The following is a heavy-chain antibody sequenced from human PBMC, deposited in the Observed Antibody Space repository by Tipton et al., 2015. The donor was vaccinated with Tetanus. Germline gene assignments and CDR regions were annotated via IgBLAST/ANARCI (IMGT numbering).Heavy chain of an antibody. D-gene: IGHD3-9*01. CDR3: ARFRAIYDILAVYYIAFDI. CDR2: IYYSGST. V-gene: IGHV4-31*03. J-gene: IGHJ3*02. CDR1: GGSISSGGYY. Sequence: TLSLTCTVSGGSISSGGYYWSWIRQHPGKGLEWIGYIYYSGSTYYNPSLKSRVTISVDTSKNQFSLKLSSVTAAVTAVYYCARFRAIYDILAVYYIAFDIWGQGTMVTVSS.